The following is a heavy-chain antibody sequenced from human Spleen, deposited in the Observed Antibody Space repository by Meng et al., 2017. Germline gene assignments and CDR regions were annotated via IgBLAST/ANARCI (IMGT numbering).Heavy chain of an antibody. D-gene: IGHD2-2*01. Sequence: GGSLRLSCAASGFTFSSYSMNWVRQAPGKGLEWVANINQDGSGKEYVDSVKGRVTISRDNAKNSLDLQMNRLKGEDTGVYYCARYCSTTTCSEVHGMDVWGQGTAVTVSS. CDR3: ARYCSTTTCSEVHGMDV. CDR2: INQDGSGK. J-gene: IGHJ6*02. V-gene: IGHV3-7*01. CDR1: GFTFSSYS.